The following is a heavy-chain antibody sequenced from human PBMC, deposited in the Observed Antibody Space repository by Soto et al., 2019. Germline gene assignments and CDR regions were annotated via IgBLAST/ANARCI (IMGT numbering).Heavy chain of an antibody. Sequence: SETLSLTCTVSGGSISTVGHYWTWIRQPQGKGLEWIGSIYHTGSTYYSKSLRSRLTMSVDTSKSQFSLRLSSVTAADTAVYYCARATGTLRSRNCDYWGQGSLVT. CDR1: GGSISTVGHY. CDR2: IYHTGST. CDR3: ARATGTLRSRNCDY. J-gene: IGHJ4*02. V-gene: IGHV4-31*03. D-gene: IGHD1-1*01.